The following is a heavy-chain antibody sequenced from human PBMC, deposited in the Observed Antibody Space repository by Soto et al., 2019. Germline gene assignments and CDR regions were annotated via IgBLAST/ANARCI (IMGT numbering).Heavy chain of an antibody. CDR3: SFPLFRTAYYYGMDV. D-gene: IGHD2-21*01. J-gene: IGHJ6*02. V-gene: IGHV1-69*01. CDR2: IIPIFGTA. CDR1: GGTFSSYA. Sequence: QVQLVQSGAEVKKPGSSVKVSCKASGGTFSSYAISWVRQAPGQGLEWMGGIIPIFGTANYAQKFQGRVTITADESTSTAYMELSILRSEDTAVYYCSFPLFRTAYYYGMDVWGQGTTVTVSS.